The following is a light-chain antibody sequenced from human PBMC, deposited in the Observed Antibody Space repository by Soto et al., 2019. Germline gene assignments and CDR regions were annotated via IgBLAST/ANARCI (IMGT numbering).Light chain of an antibody. CDR1: QSVTNN. CDR2: DAS. Sequence: DIVLTQCPGILSFSPGERATVSCRARQSVTNNYLAWYQQKPGQTPRLLIYDASTRAADVPARFSGGGSGTEFTLTISSLQSEDFAEYHCQQYNNWPQTFGQGTKVDIK. V-gene: IGKV3-15*01. J-gene: IGKJ1*01. CDR3: QQYNNWPQT.